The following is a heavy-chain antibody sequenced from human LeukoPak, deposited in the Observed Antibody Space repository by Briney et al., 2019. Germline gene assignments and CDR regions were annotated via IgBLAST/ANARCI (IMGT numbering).Heavy chain of an antibody. Sequence: GGSLRLSCADSGFTFSSYAMHWVRQAPGKGLEWVAVISYDGSNTYYADSVKGRFTISRDNSKNTLYLQMNSLRAEDTAVYYCARLYSSGWYFDYWGQGTLVTVSS. D-gene: IGHD6-19*01. CDR3: ARLYSSGWYFDY. CDR2: ISYDGSNT. J-gene: IGHJ4*02. V-gene: IGHV3-30*04. CDR1: GFTFSSYA.